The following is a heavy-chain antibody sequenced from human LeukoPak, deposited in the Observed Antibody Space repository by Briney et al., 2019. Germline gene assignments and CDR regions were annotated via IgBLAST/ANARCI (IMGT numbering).Heavy chain of an antibody. CDR2: ISGSGGST. CDR3: ARVGYYASGPFSYFDY. V-gene: IGHV3-23*01. J-gene: IGHJ4*02. Sequence: GGSLRLSCAASGFTFSSYAMSWVRQAPGKGLEWVSAISGSGGSTYYADSVKGRFTISRDNSKNTLYLQMNSLSVEDTAVYYCARVGYYASGPFSYFDYWGQGTLVTVSS. D-gene: IGHD3-10*01. CDR1: GFTFSSYA.